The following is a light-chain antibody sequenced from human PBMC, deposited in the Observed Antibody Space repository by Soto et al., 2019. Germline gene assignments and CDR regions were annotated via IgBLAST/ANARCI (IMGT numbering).Light chain of an antibody. Sequence: QSALTQPASVSGSPGQSITISCTGTSSDVGGYNYVSWFQQYPGKAPKLRIYEVSNRPSGVSVRFSGSKSGNTASLTISGLQAEDEADFYCSSFTSSSTWVFGGGTKLTVL. J-gene: IGLJ3*02. CDR1: SSDVGGYNY. V-gene: IGLV2-14*01. CDR3: SSFTSSSTWV. CDR2: EVS.